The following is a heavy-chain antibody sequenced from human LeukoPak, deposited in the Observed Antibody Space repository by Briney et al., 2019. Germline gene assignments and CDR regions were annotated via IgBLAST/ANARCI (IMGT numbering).Heavy chain of an antibody. CDR1: GFTFSTCE. V-gene: IGHV3-48*03. D-gene: IGHD3-10*01. CDR3: ASRYYYGAGSYYRY. Sequence: GGSLRLSCAASGFTFSTCEMNWVRQAPGKGLEWLSYISSSGGIIYYADSVKGRFTISRDNPKNSLYLEMNSLSAEDTAVYYCASRYYYGAGSYYRYWGQGTLVTVSS. CDR2: ISSSGGII. J-gene: IGHJ4*02.